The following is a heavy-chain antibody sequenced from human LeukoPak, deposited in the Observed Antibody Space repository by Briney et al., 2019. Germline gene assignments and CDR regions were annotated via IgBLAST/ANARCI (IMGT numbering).Heavy chain of an antibody. Sequence: ASVKVSCKAFGYTFTSNYMHWVRQAPGQGLEWMGGIIPIFGTANYAQKFQGRVTITADESTSTAYMELSSLRSEDTAVYYCARGSRGDYFVTGDAFDIWGQGTMVTVSS. V-gene: IGHV1-69*13. CDR3: ARGSRGDYFVTGDAFDI. CDR2: IIPIFGTA. D-gene: IGHD3-22*01. J-gene: IGHJ3*02. CDR1: GYTFTSNY.